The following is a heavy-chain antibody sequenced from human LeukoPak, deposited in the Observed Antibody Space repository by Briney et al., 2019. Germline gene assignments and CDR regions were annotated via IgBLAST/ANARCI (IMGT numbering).Heavy chain of an antibody. Sequence: ASVKVSCKASGYTFTSYGISWVRQAPGKGLEWMGGFDPEDGETIYAQKFQGRVTMTEDTSTDTAYMELSSLRSEDTAVYYCANNLVNWGQGTLVTVSS. J-gene: IGHJ4*02. CDR1: GYTFTSYG. CDR2: FDPEDGET. D-gene: IGHD1-20*01. V-gene: IGHV1-24*01. CDR3: ANNLVN.